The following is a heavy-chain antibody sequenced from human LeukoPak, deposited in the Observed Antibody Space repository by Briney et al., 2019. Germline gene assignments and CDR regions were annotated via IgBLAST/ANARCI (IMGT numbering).Heavy chain of an antibody. V-gene: IGHV3-23*01. CDR1: GFTFNNYA. J-gene: IGHJ4*02. CDR3: AKDPDSHDYVDYSYFDY. Sequence: GGSLGLSCAASGFTFNNYAMSWVRQTPGKGLEWVSAISGSDGSTYYADSVKGRFTISRDNSNNTLYLQMNSLRAEDTAVYYCAKDPDSHDYVDYSYFDYWGQGTLVTVSS. D-gene: IGHD4-17*01. CDR2: ISGSDGST.